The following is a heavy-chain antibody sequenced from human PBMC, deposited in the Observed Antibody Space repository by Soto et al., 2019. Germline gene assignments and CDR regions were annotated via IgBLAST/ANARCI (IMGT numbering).Heavy chain of an antibody. D-gene: IGHD3-22*01. CDR2: INHSGST. Sequence: PSETLSLTCAVYGGSFSGYYWSWIRQPPGKGLEWIGEINHSGSTNYNPSLKSRVTISVDTSKNQFSLKLSSVTAADTAVYYCASETYYYDSSGYYYDYFDYWGQGTLVTVSS. CDR3: ASETYYYDSSGYYYDYFDY. CDR1: GGSFSGYY. V-gene: IGHV4-34*01. J-gene: IGHJ4*02.